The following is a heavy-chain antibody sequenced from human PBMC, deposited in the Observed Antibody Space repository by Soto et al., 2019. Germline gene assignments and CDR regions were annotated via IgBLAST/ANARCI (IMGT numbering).Heavy chain of an antibody. D-gene: IGHD6-13*01. Sequence: ASVKVSCKASGGTFSSYTISWVRQAPGQGLEWMGRIIPILGIANYAQKFQGRVTITADKSTSTAYMELSSLRSEDTAVYYCARYHSSSWYFDYWGQGTLVTVSS. CDR1: GGTFSSYT. J-gene: IGHJ4*02. CDR2: IIPILGIA. CDR3: ARYHSSSWYFDY. V-gene: IGHV1-69*02.